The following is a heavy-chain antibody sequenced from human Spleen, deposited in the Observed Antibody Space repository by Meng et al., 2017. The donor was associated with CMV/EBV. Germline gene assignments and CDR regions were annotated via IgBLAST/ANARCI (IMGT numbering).Heavy chain of an antibody. D-gene: IGHD4-23*01. J-gene: IGHJ4*02. CDR3: ARDTTTVVTRVDY. CDR2: IGQDGIEK. Sequence: GESLKISCAASGFTFSTYWMSWVRQSPKGLEWVANIGQDGIEKYYVDSVKGRFTISRDNAKSSLFLQMNSLRAEDTAVYYCARDTTTVVTRVDYWGQGTLVTVSS. CDR1: GFTFSTYW. V-gene: IGHV3-7*03.